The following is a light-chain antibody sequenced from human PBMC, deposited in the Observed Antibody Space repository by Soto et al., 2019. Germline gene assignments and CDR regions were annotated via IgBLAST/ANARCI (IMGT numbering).Light chain of an antibody. CDR3: AAWDDSLSGYV. CDR2: RNN. J-gene: IGLJ1*01. CDR1: SSNIESNY. Sequence: QSVLTQPPSASGTPGQKVTISCSGSSSNIESNYVYWYQQLPGTAPKLLIYRNNQRSSGVPDRFSGSKSGTSASLAISGLRSEDEADYYCAAWDDSLSGYVFGTGTKLTVL. V-gene: IGLV1-47*01.